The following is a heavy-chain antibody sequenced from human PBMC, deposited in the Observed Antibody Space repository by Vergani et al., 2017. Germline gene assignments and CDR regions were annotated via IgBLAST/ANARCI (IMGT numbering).Heavy chain of an antibody. CDR3: VKEKIDWGSYFFDS. CDR2: ISGPGLST. J-gene: IGHJ4*01. CDR1: GFTFSTSA. V-gene: IGHV3-23*01. Sequence: EVHLLESGGGLVQSGGSLRLSCAASGFTFSTSAVSWVRQARGRGLAWVSSISGPGLSTYYADSVKGRFSISRDNSKNTVFLQMHSLRAEDTAIYYGVKEKIDWGSYFFDSWGHGILVTGSS. D-gene: IGHD7-27*01.